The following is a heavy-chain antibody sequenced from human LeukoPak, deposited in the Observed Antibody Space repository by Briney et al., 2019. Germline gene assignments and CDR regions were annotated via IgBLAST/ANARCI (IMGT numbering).Heavy chain of an antibody. CDR3: ARDQRAFDI. Sequence: GGSLRLSCAASGFTFSSYAMSWVRQAPGKGLEWVSAISGSGGSTYYADSVKGRFTISRDNSKNTLYLQMNSLRVEDTAMYYCARDQRAFDIWGQGTMVTVSS. CDR2: ISGSGGST. D-gene: IGHD6-25*01. V-gene: IGHV3-23*01. CDR1: GFTFSSYA. J-gene: IGHJ3*02.